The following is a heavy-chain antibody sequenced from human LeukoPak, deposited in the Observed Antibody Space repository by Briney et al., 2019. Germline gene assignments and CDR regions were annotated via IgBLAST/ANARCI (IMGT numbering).Heavy chain of an antibody. J-gene: IGHJ4*02. Sequence: GGSLRLSCAASGFTFSSYSMNWVRQAPGKGLEWVSSISSSSSYIYYADSVKGRFTISRDNSKNTLYLQMNSLRAEDTAVYYCAKVRSSGWYYFDYWGQGTLVTVSS. D-gene: IGHD6-19*01. CDR3: AKVRSSGWYYFDY. CDR2: ISSSSSYI. V-gene: IGHV3-21*04. CDR1: GFTFSSYS.